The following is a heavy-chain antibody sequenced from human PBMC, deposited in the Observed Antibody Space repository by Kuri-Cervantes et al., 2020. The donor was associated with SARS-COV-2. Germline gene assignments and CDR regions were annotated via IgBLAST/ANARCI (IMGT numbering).Heavy chain of an antibody. Sequence: GESLKISCAASGFTFSSYGMHWVRQAPGKGLEWVAVISYDGSNKYYADSVKGRFTISRDNAKNSLYLQMDSLRAEDTAVYYCAKAAEGVDTAMVPQEYYYYYYGMDVWGQGTTVTVSS. D-gene: IGHD5-18*01. CDR3: AKAAEGVDTAMVPQEYYYYYYGMDV. V-gene: IGHV3-30*18. CDR1: GFTFSSYG. CDR2: ISYDGSNK. J-gene: IGHJ6*02.